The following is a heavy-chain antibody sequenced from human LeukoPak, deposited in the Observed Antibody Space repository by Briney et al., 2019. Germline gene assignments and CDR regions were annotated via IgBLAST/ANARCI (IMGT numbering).Heavy chain of an antibody. CDR3: ARGTRYSSGWYFRALHTRDAFDI. V-gene: IGHV4-39*01. Sequence: PSETLSLTCTASGGSISSSSYYWGWIRQPPGKGLEWIGSIYYSGSTYYNPSLKSRVTISVDTSKNQFSLKLSSVTAADTAVYYCARGTRYSSGWYFRALHTRDAFDIWGQGTMVTVSS. CDR2: IYYSGST. J-gene: IGHJ3*02. D-gene: IGHD6-19*01. CDR1: GGSISSSSYY.